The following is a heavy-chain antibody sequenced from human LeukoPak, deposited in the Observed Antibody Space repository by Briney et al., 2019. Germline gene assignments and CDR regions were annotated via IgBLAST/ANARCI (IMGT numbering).Heavy chain of an antibody. V-gene: IGHV3-43*01. CDR2: ISWDGGST. J-gene: IGHJ3*02. Sequence: PGGSLRLSCAASGFTFDDYTMHWVRQAPGKGLEWVSLISWDGGSTYYADSVKDRFTISRDNSKNSLYLQMNSLRTEDTALYYCAKDRGRWLQFDAFDIWGQGTMVTVSS. CDR1: GFTFDDYT. D-gene: IGHD5-24*01. CDR3: AKDRGRWLQFDAFDI.